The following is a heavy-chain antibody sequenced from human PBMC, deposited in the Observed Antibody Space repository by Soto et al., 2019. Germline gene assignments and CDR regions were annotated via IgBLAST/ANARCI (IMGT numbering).Heavy chain of an antibody. CDR3: ARSYGGTYRCFDP. V-gene: IGHV3-74*01. Sequence: EVQLVESGGGLVQPGGSLRLSCAASGFTISGHWMHWVRQAPGKGLVWVARINSDGSSTTYAVSVKGRFTISRDNAKNTLFLQMNSLGVEDTAVYYCARSYGGTYRCFDPWGHGTLVTVSS. D-gene: IGHD1-26*01. J-gene: IGHJ5*02. CDR2: INSDGSST. CDR1: GFTISGHW.